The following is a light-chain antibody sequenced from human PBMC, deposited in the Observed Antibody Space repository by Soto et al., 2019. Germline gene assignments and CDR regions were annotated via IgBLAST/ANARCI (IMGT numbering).Light chain of an antibody. J-gene: IGKJ4*01. CDR3: QQAFTFPLT. V-gene: IGKV1-12*01. CDR2: AAS. Sequence: DIQMTQSPSSVSASVGDRVTITCRASLGIGRYLVWFQQKPGKAPRLLIYAASSLQSGVPSRFSGSSSGADFTLTISSLQPEDFATYYCQQAFTFPLTFGGGTEVEIK. CDR1: LGIGRY.